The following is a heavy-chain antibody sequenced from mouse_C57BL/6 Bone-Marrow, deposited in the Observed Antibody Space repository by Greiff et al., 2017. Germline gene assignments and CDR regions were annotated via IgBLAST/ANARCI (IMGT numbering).Heavy chain of an antibody. CDR1: GYTFTGYW. D-gene: IGHD1-1*01. CDR2: ILPGSGST. V-gene: IGHV1-9*01. J-gene: IGHJ2*01. Sequence: QVQLKESGAELMKPGASVKLSCKATGYTFTGYWIEWVKQRPGHGLEWIGEILPGSGSTNYNEKFKGKATFTADPSSNTAYMQLSSLTTEDSAIYFCARGGFSYYGSSPDYWGQGTTLTVSS. CDR3: ARGGFSYYGSSPDY.